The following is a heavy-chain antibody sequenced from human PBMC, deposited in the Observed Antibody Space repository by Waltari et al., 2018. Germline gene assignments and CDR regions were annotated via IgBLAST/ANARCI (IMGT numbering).Heavy chain of an antibody. J-gene: IGHJ4*02. D-gene: IGHD2-21*02. Sequence: EVQLLESGGGLVQPGGSLRLSCAASGFTFSSYVMSWVRQARGKGLEWVSAIRGSGDSTYYADSVKGRCSISRDNSKNTLYLQINNLRAEDTAVYYCAKDTDCGGDCSWYYFDYWGQGTLVTVSS. CDR2: IRGSGDST. CDR1: GFTFSSYV. V-gene: IGHV3-23*01. CDR3: AKDTDCGGDCSWYYFDY.